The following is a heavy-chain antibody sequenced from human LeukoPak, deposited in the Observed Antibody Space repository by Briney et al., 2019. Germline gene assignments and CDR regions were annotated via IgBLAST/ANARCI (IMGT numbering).Heavy chain of an antibody. CDR3: ARDPTGDMPAFDI. J-gene: IGHJ3*02. CDR1: GYTFTSYG. D-gene: IGHD7-27*01. V-gene: IGHV1-18*01. Sequence: ASVKVSCKASGYTFTSYGISWVRQAPGQGLEWMGWISAYNGGTNFAQKFQYRITLTRDTSISTAYMQLRALTSDDTAMYYCARDPTGDMPAFDIWGQGTMVAVSS. CDR2: ISAYNGGT.